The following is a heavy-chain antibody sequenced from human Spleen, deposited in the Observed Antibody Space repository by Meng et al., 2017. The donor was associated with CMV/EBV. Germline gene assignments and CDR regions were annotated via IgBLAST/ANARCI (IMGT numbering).Heavy chain of an antibody. CDR2: IQNDGTT. CDR3: AKDLPGRILDLYYGMDA. J-gene: IGHJ6*02. CDR1: GFTVSNNY. Sequence: GESLKISCVASGFTVSNNYLSWVRQAPGKGLEWVSIIQNDGTTYYTDSVKGRFTISRDNSKNTLYLQMNSLRAEDTAVYYCAKDLPGRILDLYYGMDAWGQGTTVTVSS. V-gene: IGHV3-66*02. D-gene: IGHD3-3*01.